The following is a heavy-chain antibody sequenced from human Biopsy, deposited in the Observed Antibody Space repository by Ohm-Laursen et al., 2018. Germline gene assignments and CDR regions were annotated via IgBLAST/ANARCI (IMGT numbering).Heavy chain of an antibody. J-gene: IGHJ6*02. V-gene: IGHV4-59*12. CDR3: ARDRIAYCTATSCDNFGLDV. Sequence: SDTLSLTCTVSGGYISHYYWTWIRQPPGKGPEWIGDISDSGSTNYKPSLKSRVIISVDTSKNQFSLNLISVTAADTAMYYCARDRIAYCTATSCDNFGLDVWGHGTTVTVSS. D-gene: IGHD2-8*02. CDR2: ISDSGST. CDR1: GGYISHYY.